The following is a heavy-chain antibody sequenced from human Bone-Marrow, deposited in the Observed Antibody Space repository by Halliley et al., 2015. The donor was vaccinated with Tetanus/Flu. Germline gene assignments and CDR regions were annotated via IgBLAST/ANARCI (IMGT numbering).Heavy chain of an antibody. CDR2: IYDSGRT. J-gene: IGHJ5*02. V-gene: IGHV4-39*01. Sequence: TLSLTCTVSGGSISSSSYYWGWIRQPPGKGLEWIGSIYDSGRTYYNPSLKSRVTISVDTPKNQFSLKLSSVTAADTAVYYCARVHHNWFGPWGQGTLVTVSS. CDR3: ARVHHNWFGP. CDR1: GGSISSSSYY.